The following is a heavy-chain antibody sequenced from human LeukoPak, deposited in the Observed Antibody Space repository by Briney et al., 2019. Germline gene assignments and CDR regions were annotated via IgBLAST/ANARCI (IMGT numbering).Heavy chain of an antibody. CDR2: IYTSGST. V-gene: IGHV4-4*07. Sequence: NPSETLSLTCTVSGGSINSYYWSWIRQPAGKGLEWLGHIYTSGSTNYNPSLKSRVTMSVDTSKNQFSLKLSSVTAADTAVYYCARDRSGGSYGVDAWGQGTTVTVSS. CDR3: ARDRSGGSYGVDA. J-gene: IGHJ6*02. CDR1: GGSINSYY. D-gene: IGHD2-15*01.